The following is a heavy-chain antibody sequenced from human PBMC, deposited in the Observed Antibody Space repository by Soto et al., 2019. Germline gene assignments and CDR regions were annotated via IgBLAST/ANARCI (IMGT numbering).Heavy chain of an antibody. CDR3: ARGRVEDSSGWATYFDY. CDR1: GFTFSGYS. D-gene: IGHD6-19*01. V-gene: IGHV3-64*01. Sequence: EVQLVESGGGLVQPGGSLRLSCAASGFTFSGYSMFWVRQAPGKGLEYVSAINTNGVNTFYAKSVKGRFTISRDNSKNTMYLLMGRLRAEDMAVYYCARGRVEDSSGWATYFDYWGQGTLVTVSS. J-gene: IGHJ4*02. CDR2: INTNGVNT.